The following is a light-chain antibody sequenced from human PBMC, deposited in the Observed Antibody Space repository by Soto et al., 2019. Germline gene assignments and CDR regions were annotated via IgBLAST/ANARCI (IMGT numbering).Light chain of an antibody. V-gene: IGKV3-15*01. CDR2: GAS. J-gene: IGKJ1*01. Sequence: EIVMTQSPATLSVSPGERATISCRASQSVSSNLAWYQQKPGQAPRLLIYGASTRATGIPARFSGSGPGTEFTLTISSLQSEDFAVYYCQQYNNWPPWTFGQGTKVEIK. CDR1: QSVSSN. CDR3: QQYNNWPPWT.